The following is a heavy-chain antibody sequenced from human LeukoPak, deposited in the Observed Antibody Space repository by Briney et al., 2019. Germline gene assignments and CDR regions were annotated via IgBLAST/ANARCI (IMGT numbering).Heavy chain of an antibody. Sequence: ASVKVSCKASGDTFSSYAISWVRQAPGQGLEWMGRIIPIFGIANYAQKFQGRVTITADKSTSTAYMELSSLRSEDTAVYYCARALITIFGVVPKYYYYGMDVWGQGTTVTVSS. CDR3: ARALITIFGVVPKYYYYGMDV. J-gene: IGHJ6*02. D-gene: IGHD3-3*01. V-gene: IGHV1-69*04. CDR1: GDTFSSYA. CDR2: IIPIFGIA.